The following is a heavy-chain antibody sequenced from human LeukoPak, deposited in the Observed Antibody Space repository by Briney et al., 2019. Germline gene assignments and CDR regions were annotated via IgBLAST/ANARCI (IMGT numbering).Heavy chain of an antibody. D-gene: IGHD3-10*01. CDR2: IYTSGST. Sequence: PSETLSLTCTVSGGSISSGSYYWSWIRQPAGKGLEWIGRIYTSGSTNYNPSLKSRVTISVVTSKNQFSLKLSSVTAADTAVYYCAREWFGELFPKNWFDPWGQGTLVTVSS. J-gene: IGHJ5*02. CDR3: AREWFGELFPKNWFDP. CDR1: GGSISSGSYY. V-gene: IGHV4-61*02.